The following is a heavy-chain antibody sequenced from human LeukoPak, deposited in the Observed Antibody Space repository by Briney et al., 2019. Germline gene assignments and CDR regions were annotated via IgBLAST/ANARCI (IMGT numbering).Heavy chain of an antibody. D-gene: IGHD3-16*01. CDR3: ARAPRLREYGMDV. CDR1: GFTFSSYA. CDR2: ISGSGGST. Sequence: GGSLRLSCAASGFTFSSYAMSWVRQAPGKGLEWVSAISGSGGSTYYADSVKGRFTISRDNSKNTLYLQMNSLRAEDTAVYYCARAPRLREYGMDVWGQGTTVTVSS. J-gene: IGHJ6*02. V-gene: IGHV3-23*01.